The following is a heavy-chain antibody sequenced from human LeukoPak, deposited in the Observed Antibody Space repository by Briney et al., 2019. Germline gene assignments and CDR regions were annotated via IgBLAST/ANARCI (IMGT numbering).Heavy chain of an antibody. CDR1: GGSISSSSHY. CDR3: ARRGSWYYYYMDV. D-gene: IGHD6-13*01. J-gene: IGHJ6*03. Sequence: SETLSLTCTVSGGSISSSSHYWSWVRQPPGKGLEWIGEINHSGSTNYNPSLKSRVTISVDTSKNQFSLKLSSVTAADTAVYYCARRGSWYYYYMDVWGKGTTVTISS. CDR2: INHSGST. V-gene: IGHV4-39*07.